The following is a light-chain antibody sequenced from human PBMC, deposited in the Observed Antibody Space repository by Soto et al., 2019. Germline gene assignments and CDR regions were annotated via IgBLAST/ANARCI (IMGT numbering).Light chain of an antibody. CDR1: QSVSSN. V-gene: IGKV3-15*01. CDR2: GAS. J-gene: IGKJ2*01. Sequence: IVMTQSPATLSVSLGERATLSCRASQSVSSNLAWYQHKPGQAPRLLFYGASTRAAGIPARFSGGGSGTDFTLTISGMQSEDFTIYYCQQSNKWPYTFGKRTKLEIK. CDR3: QQSNKWPYT.